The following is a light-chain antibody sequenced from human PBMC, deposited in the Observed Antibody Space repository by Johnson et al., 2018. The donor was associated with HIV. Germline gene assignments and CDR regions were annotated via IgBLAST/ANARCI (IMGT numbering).Light chain of an antibody. J-gene: IGLJ1*01. CDR1: SSNIGNNY. CDR2: EDN. V-gene: IGLV1-51*02. Sequence: QSVLTQPPSVSAAPGQKVTISCSGSSSNIGNNYVSWYQQLPGTAPKLLMYEDNKRPSGIPDRFSGSKSGTSATLGITGVQTGDEGDYYCGTWDNSLSAGYVFGTGTKVTVL. CDR3: GTWDNSLSAGYV.